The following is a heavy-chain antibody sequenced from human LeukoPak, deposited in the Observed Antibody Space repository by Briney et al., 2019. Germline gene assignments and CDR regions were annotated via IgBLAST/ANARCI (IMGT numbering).Heavy chain of an antibody. D-gene: IGHD1-26*01. CDR2: IVVGSGNT. V-gene: IGHV1-58*01. CDR3: AAVFGSYSLPADY. J-gene: IGHJ4*02. CDR1: GFTFTSSA. Sequence: SVKVSCKASGFTFTSSAVQWVRQARGQRLEWMGWIVVGSGNTNYAQKFQERVTITRDMSTSTAYMELSSLRSEDTAVYYCAAVFGSYSLPADYWGQGTLVTVSS.